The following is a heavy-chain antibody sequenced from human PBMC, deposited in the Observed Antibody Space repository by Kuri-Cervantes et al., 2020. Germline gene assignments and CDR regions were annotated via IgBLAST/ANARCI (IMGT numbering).Heavy chain of an antibody. J-gene: IGHJ1*01. D-gene: IGHD3-22*01. CDR1: GGTFSSYA. Sequence: SVKVSCKASGGTFSSYAISWVRQAPGQGLEWMGGIIPIFGTANYAQKFQGRVTITTDESTSTAYMELSSLRSEDTALYYCAKAPHSYYYDSSGYYSEYFQHWGQGTLVTVSS. CDR3: AKAPHSYYYDSSGYYSEYFQH. CDR2: IIPIFGTA. V-gene: IGHV1-69*05.